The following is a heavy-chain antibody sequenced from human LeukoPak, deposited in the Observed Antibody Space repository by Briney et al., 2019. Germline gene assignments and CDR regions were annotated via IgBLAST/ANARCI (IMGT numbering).Heavy chain of an antibody. V-gene: IGHV4-39*07. CDR2: IYYSGST. CDR3: ARVSYYYDSSGYYFDWYFDL. CDR1: GGSISSSSYY. J-gene: IGHJ2*01. D-gene: IGHD3-22*01. Sequence: PSETLSLTCTVSGGSISSSSYYRGWIRQPPGKGLEWIGSIYYSGSTYYNPSLKSRVTISVDTSKNQFSLKLSSVTAADTAVYYCARVSYYYDSSGYYFDWYFDLWGRGTLVTVSS.